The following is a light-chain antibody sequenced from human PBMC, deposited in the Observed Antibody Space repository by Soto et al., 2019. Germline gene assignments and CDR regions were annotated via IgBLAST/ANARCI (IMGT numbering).Light chain of an antibody. CDR1: QDISRY. CDR3: EQHYSSPLT. CDR2: DIS. Sequence: TQYLSPLSASVGERATTTGQASQDISRYLTWYQQKPGKAPRLXIYDISNLAVGVRSRFSGSGSGTEFTLTVSSLQPEDFATDYCEQHYSSPLTFGGGTKVDIK. J-gene: IGKJ4*01. V-gene: IGKV1-9*01.